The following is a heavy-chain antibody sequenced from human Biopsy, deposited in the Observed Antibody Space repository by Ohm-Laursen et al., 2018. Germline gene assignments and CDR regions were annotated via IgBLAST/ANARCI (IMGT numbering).Heavy chain of an antibody. CDR2: IHYTGSPI. CDR1: GFTFTSYE. J-gene: IGHJ6*02. CDR3: ARRIPLYGMDV. D-gene: IGHD2-2*02. Sequence: SLRLSCAASGFTFTSYEMNWVRQASGKGLEWVANIHYTGSPIYYADSVRGRFTISRDNGEYSLFLQMNSLRVDYTAVYYCARRIPLYGMDVWGQGTTVTVSS. V-gene: IGHV3-48*03.